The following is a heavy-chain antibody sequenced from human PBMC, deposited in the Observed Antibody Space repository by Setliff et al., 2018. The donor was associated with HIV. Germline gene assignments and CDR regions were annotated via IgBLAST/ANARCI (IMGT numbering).Heavy chain of an antibody. D-gene: IGHD1-7*01. CDR2: ISHSGTYI. CDR1: GCTFSQYS. CDR3: ARVDMELAGDFCYMGV. V-gene: IGHV3-21*01. J-gene: IGHJ6*03. Sequence: GGSLRLSCVASGCTFSQYSMNWVRQAPGKGLEWVSSISHSGTYIYYPYSVKGRFTVSRDNAEKSLYLQMNGLRAEDTAVYYRARVDMELAGDFCYMGVWGKGTTFTVS.